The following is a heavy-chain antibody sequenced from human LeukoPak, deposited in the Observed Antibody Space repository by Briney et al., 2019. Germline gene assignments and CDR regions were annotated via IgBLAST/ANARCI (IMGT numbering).Heavy chain of an antibody. Sequence: AGGSLRLSCTASGSTFSTYDMNWVRQAPGKGLEWVSTVRVNGRSTYYADSVKGRFTISRDNSKNTLYLQMNSLRAEDTARYYCAKPGEASNYYFDYWGQGALVTVSS. CDR2: VRVNGRST. CDR1: GSTFSTYD. J-gene: IGHJ4*02. D-gene: IGHD2-21*01. V-gene: IGHV3-23*01. CDR3: AKPGEASNYYFDY.